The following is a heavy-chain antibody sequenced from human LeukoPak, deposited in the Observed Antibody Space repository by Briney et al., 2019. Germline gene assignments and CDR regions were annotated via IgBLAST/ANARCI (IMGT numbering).Heavy chain of an antibody. V-gene: IGHV3-53*01. J-gene: IGHJ4*02. D-gene: IGHD3-10*01. CDR1: GFTVSSNY. CDR2: IYSGGST. CDR3: ASRWFGELLYY. Sequence: PGGSLRLSCAASGFTVSSNYMSWVRQAPGKGLEWVSVIYSGGSTYYADSVKGRFTISRDNSKNTLYLQMNSLRAEDTAVYYCASRWFGELLYYWGQGTLVTVSS.